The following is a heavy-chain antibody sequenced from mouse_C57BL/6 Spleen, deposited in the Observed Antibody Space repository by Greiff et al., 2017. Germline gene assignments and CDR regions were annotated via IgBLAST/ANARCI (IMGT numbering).Heavy chain of an antibody. CDR2: ISNGGGST. D-gene: IGHD1-1*01. V-gene: IGHV5-12*01. CDR1: GFTFSDYY. CDR3: ARLHGSSPWYFDY. J-gene: IGHJ2*01. Sequence: EVQGVESGGGLVQPGGSLKLSCAASGFTFSDYYMYWVRQTPEKRLEWVAYISNGGGSTYYSDTVKGRFTISRDNAKNTLYLQMSRLKSEDTAMYYCARLHGSSPWYFDYWGQGTTLTVSS.